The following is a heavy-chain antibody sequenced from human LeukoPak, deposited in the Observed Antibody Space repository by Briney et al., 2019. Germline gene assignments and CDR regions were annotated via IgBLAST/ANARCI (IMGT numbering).Heavy chain of an antibody. CDR3: ASLRLVSGSYSDFDY. CDR1: GFTFSSYA. J-gene: IGHJ4*02. CDR2: ISGSGGST. Sequence: GGSLRLSCAASGFTFSSYAMSWVRQAPGKGLEWVSGISGSGGSTYYADSVKGRFTISRDNSKNTLYLQMHTLRAEDTAVYYCASLRLVSGSYSDFDYWGQGTLVTVSS. V-gene: IGHV3-23*01. D-gene: IGHD1-26*01.